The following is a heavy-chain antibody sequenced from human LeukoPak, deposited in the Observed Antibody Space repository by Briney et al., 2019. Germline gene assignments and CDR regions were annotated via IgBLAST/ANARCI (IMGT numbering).Heavy chain of an antibody. J-gene: IGHJ4*02. D-gene: IGHD3-9*01. CDR2: ISGSGGST. Sequence: GGSLRLSCAASGFTFSSYAMSWVRQAPGKGLELVSAISGSGGSTYYADSVKGRFTISRDNSKNTLYLQMNSLRAEDTAVYYCAKDPKNVLRYFDSPSYYFDYWGQGTLVTVSS. CDR1: GFTFSSYA. V-gene: IGHV3-23*01. CDR3: AKDPKNVLRYFDSPSYYFDY.